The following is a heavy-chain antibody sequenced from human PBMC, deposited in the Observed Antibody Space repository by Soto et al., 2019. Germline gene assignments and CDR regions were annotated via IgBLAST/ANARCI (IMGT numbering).Heavy chain of an antibody. J-gene: IGHJ4*02. CDR1: VFPFTTVW. CDR3: TSRIRTTNDN. CDR2: VKTQAEGATT. D-gene: IGHD1-1*01. Sequence: EVQLVESGGGLVKPGESLRLSCVASVFPFTTVWMNWVRQAPGKGPEWLGRVKTQAEGATTDYAAPAKGRFTIFRDDSINAVYLQMTSLRIEDTALYYCTSRIRTTNDNWGQGTLVTVSS. V-gene: IGHV3-15*07.